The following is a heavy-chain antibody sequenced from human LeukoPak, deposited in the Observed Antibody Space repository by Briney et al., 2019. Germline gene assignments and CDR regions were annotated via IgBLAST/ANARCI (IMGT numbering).Heavy chain of an antibody. CDR2: ISDDETSK. CDR3: ARVDDLDAFDI. V-gene: IGHV3-30*04. CDR1: GFTFSNHA. Sequence: GGSLRLSCVTSGFTFSNHAMHWVRQGPGKGLEWVAVISDDETSKFYADSVKGRFTIFRDNSKNALFLQINSLRPEDTAMYYCARVDDLDAFDIWGQGTLVTVSS. J-gene: IGHJ3*02. D-gene: IGHD2-2*03.